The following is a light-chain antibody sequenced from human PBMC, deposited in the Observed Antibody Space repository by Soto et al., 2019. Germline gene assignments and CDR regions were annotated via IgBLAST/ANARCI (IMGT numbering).Light chain of an antibody. Sequence: QSALTQPASVSGSPGQSITISCTGTSSDVGGYNYVSWYQQHPGNAPKLMIYDVSNRPSGVSNRFSGSKSGNTASLTISRLQAEEEADYYCSSYTSSSTLDVFGTGTKLTVL. CDR1: SSDVGGYNY. CDR3: SSYTSSSTLDV. CDR2: DVS. J-gene: IGLJ1*01. V-gene: IGLV2-14*01.